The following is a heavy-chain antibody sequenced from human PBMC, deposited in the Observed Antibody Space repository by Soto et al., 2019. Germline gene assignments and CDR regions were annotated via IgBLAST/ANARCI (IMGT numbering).Heavy chain of an antibody. D-gene: IGHD5-12*01. CDR3: AKALYSGYDLSLDY. Sequence: GGSLRLSCAASGFTFSSYAMSWVRQAPGKGLEWVSAISGSGGSTYYADSVKGRCTISRDNSKNTLYLQMNSLRAEDTAVYYCAKALYSGYDLSLDYWGQGTLVTVSS. CDR1: GFTFSSYA. CDR2: ISGSGGST. V-gene: IGHV3-23*01. J-gene: IGHJ4*02.